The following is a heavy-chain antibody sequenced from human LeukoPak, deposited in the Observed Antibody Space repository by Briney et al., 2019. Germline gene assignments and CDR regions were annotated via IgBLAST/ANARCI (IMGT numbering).Heavy chain of an antibody. CDR2: ISGTGATT. Sequence: GGSLRLSCAASGFTFSSYAMTWVRQAPGKGLDWVSAISGTGATTYYADSVKGRFTVSRDNSKNTLYLQMNSLRAEDTAVYYCATYDSSGYYFDYWGQGTLVTVSS. CDR1: GFTFSSYA. J-gene: IGHJ4*02. V-gene: IGHV3-23*01. D-gene: IGHD3-22*01. CDR3: ATYDSSGYYFDY.